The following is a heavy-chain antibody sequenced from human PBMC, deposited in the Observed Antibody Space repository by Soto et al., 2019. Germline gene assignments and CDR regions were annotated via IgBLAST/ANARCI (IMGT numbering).Heavy chain of an antibody. CDR3: ARVRSYDYVWGSYRRDTYFDY. CDR1: GGSISSGGYY. J-gene: IGHJ4*02. Sequence: KPSETLSLTCTVSGGSISSGGYYWSWIRQHPGKGLEWIGYIYYSGSTYYNPSLKSRVTISVDTSKNQFSLKLSSVTAADTAVYYCARVRSYDYVWGSYRRDTYFDYWGQGTLVTVSS. D-gene: IGHD3-16*02. V-gene: IGHV4-31*03. CDR2: IYYSGST.